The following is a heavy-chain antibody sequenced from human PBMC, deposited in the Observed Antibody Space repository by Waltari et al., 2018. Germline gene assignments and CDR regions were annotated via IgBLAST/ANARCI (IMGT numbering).Heavy chain of an antibody. CDR2: MNTDASTT. D-gene: IGHD3-16*02. Sequence: EVQLVESGGGLVQPGGSLRLSCAASGFSFSRYWMRWVRQAPGKGLVWVSSMNTDASTTNYAGSVKGRFTVSRDNAKNTVHLQMNSLRAEDTAVYYCARIITFGGVFEGPDYWGQGTLVIVSS. J-gene: IGHJ4*02. CDR1: GFSFSRYW. CDR3: ARIITFGGVFEGPDY. V-gene: IGHV3-74*01.